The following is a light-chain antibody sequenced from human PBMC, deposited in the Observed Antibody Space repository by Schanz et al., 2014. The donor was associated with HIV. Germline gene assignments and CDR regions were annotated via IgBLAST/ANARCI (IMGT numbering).Light chain of an antibody. CDR1: AFNVGQNY. Sequence: QSVLTQPPSVSAAPGQRVTIPCSGGAFNVGQNYVSWFQQFPGTAPKLLIYVNHQRPSDIPDRFSGSKTGTSATLAIVGLQTGDEADYYCATWDRTLSAVVFGGGTKLTVL. V-gene: IGLV1-51*01. CDR3: ATWDRTLSAVV. CDR2: VNH. J-gene: IGLJ2*01.